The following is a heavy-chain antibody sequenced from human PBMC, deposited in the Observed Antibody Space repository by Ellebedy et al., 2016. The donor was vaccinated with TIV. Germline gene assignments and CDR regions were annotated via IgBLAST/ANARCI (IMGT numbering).Heavy chain of an antibody. D-gene: IGHD3-9*01. V-gene: IGHV6-1*01. J-gene: IGHJ4*02. CDR2: TYFRSKWYH. Sequence: SQTLSLTCXISGDSVSRNSAAWNWIRPSPSRGLEWLGRTYFRSKWYHDYAVSVKGRLSISPDTSKNQFSLQLNSLTPEDTAVYYCAREGPGYDYWGQGTLVTVSS. CDR1: GDSVSRNSAA. CDR3: AREGPGYDY.